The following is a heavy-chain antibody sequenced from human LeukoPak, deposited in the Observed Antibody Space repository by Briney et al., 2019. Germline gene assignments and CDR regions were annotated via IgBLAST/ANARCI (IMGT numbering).Heavy chain of an antibody. CDR1: GGSFSGYY. J-gene: IGHJ1*01. V-gene: IGHV4-34*01. D-gene: IGHD2-15*01. CDR3: ARGPPPYCSGDSCYSFLYLHH. Sequence: TSSETLSLTCAVYGGSFSGYYWSWIRQPPGKGLEWIGEINHSGSTNYNPSLKSRVTISVDPSKNQFSLKLSSVTAADTAVYYCARGPPPYCSGDSCYSFLYLHHWGQGTLVTVSS. CDR2: INHSGST.